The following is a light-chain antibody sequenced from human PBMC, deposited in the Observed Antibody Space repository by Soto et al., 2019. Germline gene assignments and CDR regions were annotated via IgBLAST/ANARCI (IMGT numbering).Light chain of an antibody. V-gene: IGKV3-20*01. CDR3: QQYDSSPHT. Sequence: EIVLTQSPGTLSLSPGEGAALSCRASQSIGSGFLAWYQQKPGQAPRLLIYGASSRATGIPDRFSGSGSGTDFTLTISRLEPEDFAVYYCQQYDSSPHTFGQGTKLEIK. CDR2: GAS. CDR1: QSIGSGF. J-gene: IGKJ2*01.